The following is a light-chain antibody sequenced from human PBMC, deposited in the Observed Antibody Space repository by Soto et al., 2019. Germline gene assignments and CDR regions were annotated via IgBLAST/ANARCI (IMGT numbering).Light chain of an antibody. CDR1: QTISSW. CDR2: DAS. Sequence: DIQMTQSPSTLSGSVGDRVTITCRASQTISSWLAWYQQKPGKAPNLLIYDASSLEPGVPSRFSGSGSGTEFTLTISSLQPDDFATYYCQQYNSYSWTFGQGTKGDIK. CDR3: QQYNSYSWT. V-gene: IGKV1-5*01. J-gene: IGKJ1*01.